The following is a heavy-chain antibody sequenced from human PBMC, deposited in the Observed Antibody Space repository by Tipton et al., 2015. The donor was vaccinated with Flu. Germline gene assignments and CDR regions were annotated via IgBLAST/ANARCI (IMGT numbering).Heavy chain of an antibody. J-gene: IGHJ6*02. CDR3: ARARAPYYYYAMDV. CDR1: DDSISSYY. V-gene: IGHV4-59*01. CDR2: IYYSGSS. Sequence: TLSLTCTVSDDSISSYYWSWTRQPPGKGLQWMGCIYYSGSSKYNPSLKSRLTISVDSSKNQFSLRLTSVTAADTAVYYCARARAPYYYYAMDVWGQGITVTVSS.